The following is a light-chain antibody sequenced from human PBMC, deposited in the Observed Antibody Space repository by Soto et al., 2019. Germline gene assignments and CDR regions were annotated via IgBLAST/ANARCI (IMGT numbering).Light chain of an antibody. Sequence: QSVLTQPASVSGSPGQSITISCTGTGSDVGGYDYVSWYQHHPGKAPKVMIYEVTNRASGVSNRFSGSKSGNTASLTIFGLLAEDEADYYCSSYTSSITYVFGTGTKATVL. V-gene: IGLV2-14*01. J-gene: IGLJ1*01. CDR1: GSDVGGYDY. CDR3: SSYTSSITYV. CDR2: EVT.